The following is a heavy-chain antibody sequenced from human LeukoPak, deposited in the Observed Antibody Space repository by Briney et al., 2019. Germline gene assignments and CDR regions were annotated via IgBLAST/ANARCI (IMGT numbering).Heavy chain of an antibody. CDR1: GFTFSSYA. CDR2: ISGGGFST. J-gene: IGHJ5*02. Sequence: GGSLRLSCAASGFTFSSYAMSWVRQAPGKGLEWVSGISGGGFSTYYADSVKGRFIISRDNSKNTLYLQMNSLRVEDTAVYYCAKEYYYDSSLRWFDPWGQGTLVTVSS. D-gene: IGHD3-22*01. V-gene: IGHV3-23*01. CDR3: AKEYYYDSSLRWFDP.